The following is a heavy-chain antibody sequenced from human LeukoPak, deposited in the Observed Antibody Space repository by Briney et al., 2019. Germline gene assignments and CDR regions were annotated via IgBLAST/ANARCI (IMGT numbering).Heavy chain of an antibody. CDR2: IIPILGIA. CDR1: GGTFSSYA. CDR3: ARDMGHIVVVTDAFDI. V-gene: IGHV1-69*04. J-gene: IGHJ3*02. Sequence: SVKVSCKASGGTFSSYAISWVRQAPGQGLEWMERIIPILGIANYAQKFQGRVTITADKSTSTAYMELSSLRSEDTAVYYCARDMGHIVVVTDAFDIWGQGTMVTVSS. D-gene: IGHD2-21*02.